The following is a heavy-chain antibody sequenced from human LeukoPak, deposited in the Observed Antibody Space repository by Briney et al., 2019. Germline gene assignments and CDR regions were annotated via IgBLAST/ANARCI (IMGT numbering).Heavy chain of an antibody. V-gene: IGHV3-11*04. CDR3: ARDSSLTTVTTSHFNY. Sequence: GGSLRLSCAASGFTVSSNYMSWVRQAPGKGLEWVSYISSSGSTIYYADSVKGRFTISRDNAKNSLYLQMNSLRAEDAAVYYCARDSSLTTVTTSHFNYWGQGTLVTVSS. J-gene: IGHJ4*02. CDR2: ISSSGSTI. D-gene: IGHD4-17*01. CDR1: GFTVSSNY.